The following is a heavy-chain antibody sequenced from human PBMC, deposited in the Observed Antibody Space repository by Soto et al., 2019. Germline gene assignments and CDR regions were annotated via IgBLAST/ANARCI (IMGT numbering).Heavy chain of an antibody. CDR1: GGSFSGYY. D-gene: IGHD3-3*01. CDR3: ARGQGLLLRFSHYCYFQDV. CDR2: INHSGST. Sequence: PSETLSLTCAVYGGSFSGYYWRWIHQPPGKGLEWIGEINHSGSTNYNPSLKSRVTISVDTSKNQFSLKLSSVTAADTAVYYCARGQGLLLRFSHYCYFQDVSGKGTTVTVSS. V-gene: IGHV4-34*01. J-gene: IGHJ6*03.